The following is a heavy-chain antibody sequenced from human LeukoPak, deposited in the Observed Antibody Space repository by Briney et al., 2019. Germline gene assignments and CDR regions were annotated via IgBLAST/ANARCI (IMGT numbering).Heavy chain of an antibody. CDR1: GFSVSDYA. V-gene: IGHV4-4*07. D-gene: IGHD6-19*01. CDR2: IYTSGST. J-gene: IGHJ4*02. Sequence: PGGSLRLSCAASGFSVSDYAMAWIRQPAGKGLEWIGRIYTSGSTNYNPSLKSRVTMSVDTSKNQFSLKLSSVTAADTAVYYCARAPIAVADAFDYWGQGTLVTVSS. CDR3: ARAPIAVADAFDY.